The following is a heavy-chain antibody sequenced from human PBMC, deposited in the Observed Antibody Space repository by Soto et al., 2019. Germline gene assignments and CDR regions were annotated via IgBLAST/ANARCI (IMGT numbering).Heavy chain of an antibody. CDR1: GGSISSSTYY. J-gene: IGHJ4*02. Sequence: SETLSLTCTVSGGSISSSTYYWGWIRQPPGKGLEWIGSIYYSGSTNYNPSLKSRVTISVDTSKNQFSLKLSSVTAADTAVYYCARAWGLYFDYWGQGTLVTVSS. V-gene: IGHV4-39*07. CDR2: IYYSGST. D-gene: IGHD3-16*01. CDR3: ARAWGLYFDY.